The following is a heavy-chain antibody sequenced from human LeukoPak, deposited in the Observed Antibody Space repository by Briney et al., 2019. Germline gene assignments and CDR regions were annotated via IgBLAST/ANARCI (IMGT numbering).Heavy chain of an antibody. V-gene: IGHV3-48*03. CDR2: ISSSGSTI. CDR3: ARDLSGFSYGGNSDY. Sequence: GGSLRLSCAASGFTFSSYEMNWVRQAPGKGLEWVSYISSSGSTIYYADSVKGRFTISRDNAKNSLYLQMNSLRAEDTAVYYCARDLSGFSYGGNSDYWGQGTLVTVSS. J-gene: IGHJ4*02. D-gene: IGHD4-23*01. CDR1: GFTFSSYE.